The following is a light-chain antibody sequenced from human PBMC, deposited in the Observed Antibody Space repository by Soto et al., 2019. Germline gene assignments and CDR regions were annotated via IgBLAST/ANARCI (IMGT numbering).Light chain of an antibody. CDR3: QQYITYSRT. Sequence: DIQMTQSPSTLSASVGDRVTITCRASQSISTWLAWYQHRPGKAPKLLIYQASSLEGGVPSRFSGSGSGTEFTLTISSLQPDEFATDYCQQYITYSRTFGQGTKVE. CDR1: QSISTW. CDR2: QAS. J-gene: IGKJ2*02. V-gene: IGKV1-5*03.